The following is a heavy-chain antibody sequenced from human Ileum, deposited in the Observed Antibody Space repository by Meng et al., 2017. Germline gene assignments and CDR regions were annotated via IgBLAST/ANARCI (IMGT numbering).Heavy chain of an antibody. CDR1: GVSFIGYY. Sequence: HLQQCGAGLLKPSETLSLTCAVYGVSFIGYYGSWIRQPPGKGLEWIGEINNSGSTNYNPSLKSRVTISVDTSKNQFSLKLSSVTAADTAVYYCARGRYSSGWLGEYFQHWGQGTLVTVSS. D-gene: IGHD6-19*01. J-gene: IGHJ1*01. CDR2: INNSGST. CDR3: ARGRYSSGWLGEYFQH. V-gene: IGHV4-34*01.